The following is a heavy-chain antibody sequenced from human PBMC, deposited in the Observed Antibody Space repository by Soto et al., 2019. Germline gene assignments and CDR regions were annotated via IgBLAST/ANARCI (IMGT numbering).Heavy chain of an antibody. CDR3: ARHLRTSSSGY. Sequence: GGSLKISCKGSGYSFTSYWISWVRQMPGKGVEWMGRIDPSDSYTNYSPSFQGHVTISADKSISTAYLQSSSLKASDTAMYYCARHLRTSSSGYWGQGTLVTVSS. V-gene: IGHV5-10-1*01. D-gene: IGHD6-6*01. CDR1: GYSFTSYW. CDR2: IDPSDSYT. J-gene: IGHJ4*02.